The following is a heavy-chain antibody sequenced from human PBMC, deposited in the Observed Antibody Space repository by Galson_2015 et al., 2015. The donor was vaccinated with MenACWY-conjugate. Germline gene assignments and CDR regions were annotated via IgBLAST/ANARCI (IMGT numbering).Heavy chain of an antibody. V-gene: IGHV4-61*01. D-gene: IGHD5-12*01. CDR3: ARGSGYESEDAFDI. Sequence: SETLSLTCTVSGGSVSSGSYYWSWIRQPPGKGLEWIGYIYYSGSTNYNPSLKSRVTISVDTSKNQFSLKLSSVTAADTAVYYCARGSGYESEDAFDIWGQGTMVTVSS. CDR2: IYYSGST. J-gene: IGHJ3*02. CDR1: GGSVSSGSYY.